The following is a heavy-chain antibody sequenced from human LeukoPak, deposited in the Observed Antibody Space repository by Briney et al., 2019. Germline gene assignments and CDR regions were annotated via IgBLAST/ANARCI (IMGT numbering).Heavy chain of an antibody. Sequence: GGSLRHSCAASGFTFSSYSMNWVRQAPGKGLEWVSSISSSSSYIYYADSVKGRFTISRDNAKNSLYLQMNSLRAEDTAVYYCARARITIFGVVNYFDYWGQGTLVTVSS. J-gene: IGHJ4*02. CDR1: GFTFSSYS. CDR3: ARARITIFGVVNYFDY. V-gene: IGHV3-21*01. CDR2: ISSSSSYI. D-gene: IGHD3-3*01.